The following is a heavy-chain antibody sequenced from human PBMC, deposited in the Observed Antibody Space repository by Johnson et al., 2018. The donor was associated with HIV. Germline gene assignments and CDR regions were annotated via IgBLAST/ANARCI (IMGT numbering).Heavy chain of an antibody. Sequence: VQLVESGGGVLRPGRSLRLSCAASGFTFSSYGMHWVRQAPGKGLEWVAVISYDGSNKYYADSVKGRFTISRDNSKNTLYLQMNSLRAEEKAVYYCARDQEQLVPWDAFDIWGQGTMVTVSS. D-gene: IGHD6-6*01. J-gene: IGHJ3*02. CDR1: GFTFSSYG. CDR3: ARDQEQLVPWDAFDI. CDR2: ISYDGSNK. V-gene: IGHV3-30*03.